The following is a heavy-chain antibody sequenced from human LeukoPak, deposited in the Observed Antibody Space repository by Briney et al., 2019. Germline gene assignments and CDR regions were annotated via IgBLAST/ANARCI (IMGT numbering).Heavy chain of an antibody. Sequence: ASVKVSCKASGYTFTNYYMHWVRQAPGQGLEWMGIINPSGGSTSYAQKFQGRVTMTRDTSTSTVYMELSSLRSEDTAVYYCARVAKLDHDAFDIWGQGTMVTVSS. D-gene: IGHD6-6*01. CDR1: GYTFTNYY. CDR2: INPSGGST. V-gene: IGHV1-46*01. CDR3: ARVAKLDHDAFDI. J-gene: IGHJ3*02.